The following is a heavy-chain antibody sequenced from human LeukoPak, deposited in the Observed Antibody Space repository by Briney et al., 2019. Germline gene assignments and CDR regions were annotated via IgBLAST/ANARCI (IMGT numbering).Heavy chain of an antibody. Sequence: GGSLRLSCTTSGLIFSDHWMHWVRHAPGKRLAWVSHISDDGKSTNYADSVKGRFTISRDNSMKTLYLQMNSLRAEDTAVYSCAKEIVPYGGKSNWDRGAFGIWGQGTMVTVSS. D-gene: IGHD4-23*01. V-gene: IGHV3-74*01. CDR2: ISDDGKST. CDR3: AKEIVPYGGKSNWDRGAFGI. CDR1: GLIFSDHW. J-gene: IGHJ3*02.